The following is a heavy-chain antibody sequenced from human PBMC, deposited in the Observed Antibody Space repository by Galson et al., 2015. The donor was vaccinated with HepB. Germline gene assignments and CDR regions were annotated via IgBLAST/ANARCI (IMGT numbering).Heavy chain of an antibody. CDR3: ARDAYIVVVPAATDYYYYYMDV. CDR1: GYSFTSYS. D-gene: IGHD2-2*01. Sequence: QSGAEVTEPGESLKISCKGSGYSFTSYSIAWVRQMPGKGLEWMGIIYPGDADTRYSPSFQGQVTISADKSISTAYLQMNSLRAEDTAVYYCARDAYIVVVPAATDYYYYYMDVWGKGTTVTVSS. J-gene: IGHJ6*03. CDR2: IYPGDADT. V-gene: IGHV5-51*01.